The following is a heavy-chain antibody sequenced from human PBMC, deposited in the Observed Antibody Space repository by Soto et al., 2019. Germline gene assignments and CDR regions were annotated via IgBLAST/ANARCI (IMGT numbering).Heavy chain of an antibody. D-gene: IGHD3-10*01. CDR2: INPNSGGT. CDR3: ARERRYYYGSGSYPHNWFDP. J-gene: IGHJ5*02. V-gene: IGHV1-2*04. Sequence: ASVKVSCKASGYTFTGYYMHWVRQAPGQGLEWMGWINPNSGGTNYAQKFQGWVTMTRDTSISTAYMEPSRLRSDDTAVYYCARERRYYYGSGSYPHNWFDPWGQGTLVTVSS. CDR1: GYTFTGYY.